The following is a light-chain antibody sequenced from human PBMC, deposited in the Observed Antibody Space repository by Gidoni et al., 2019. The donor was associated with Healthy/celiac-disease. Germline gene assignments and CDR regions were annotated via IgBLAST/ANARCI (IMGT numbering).Light chain of an antibody. V-gene: IGKV3-20*01. CDR2: GAS. CDR1: QSVSSSY. Sequence: DIVLTQSPGTLSLSPGERATLSCRASQSVSSSYLAWYQQKPGQAPRLLIYGASSRDTGIPDRVSGSGSGTDFTLTISRLEPEEFAVYYCQQYGSSPGTFGQGTKVEIK. CDR3: QQYGSSPGT. J-gene: IGKJ1*01.